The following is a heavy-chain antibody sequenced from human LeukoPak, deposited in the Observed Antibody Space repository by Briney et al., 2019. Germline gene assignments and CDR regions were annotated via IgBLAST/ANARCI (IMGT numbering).Heavy chain of an antibody. CDR2: IYYSGST. J-gene: IGHJ3*02. CDR3: ARYCSSTSCYDHGDAFDI. V-gene: IGHV4-30-4*08. CDR1: GGSISSGDYY. D-gene: IGHD2-2*01. Sequence: PSQTLSLTCTVSGGSISSGDYYWSWIRQPPGKGLEWIGYIYYSGSTYYNPSLKSRVTISVDTSKNQFSLKLSSVTAADTAVYYCARYCSSTSCYDHGDAFDIWGQGTMVTVSS.